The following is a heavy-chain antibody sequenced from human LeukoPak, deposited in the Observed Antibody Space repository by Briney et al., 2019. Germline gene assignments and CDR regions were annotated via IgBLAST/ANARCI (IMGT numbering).Heavy chain of an antibody. J-gene: IGHJ6*03. CDR1: CGSFSGYY. Sequence: SSETLSLTRAVYCGSFSGYYWSWIRQPPGNGLEWIGEINHIGSTNYNPSLKTRSTISVDTSKNQFSLKLTSLAAADTAVYYCARDLIAARARGYMDVWGKGTTVTVSS. CDR2: INHIGST. CDR3: ARDLIAARARGYMDV. V-gene: IGHV4-34*01. D-gene: IGHD6-6*01.